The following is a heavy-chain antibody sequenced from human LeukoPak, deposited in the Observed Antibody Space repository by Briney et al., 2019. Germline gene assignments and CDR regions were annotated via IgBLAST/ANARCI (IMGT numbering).Heavy chain of an antibody. CDR3: AKEYSSSLGGGHFDY. D-gene: IGHD6-6*01. CDR2: ISWNSGSI. J-gene: IGHJ4*02. CDR1: GFTFDDYA. Sequence: GGSLRLSCAASGFTFDDYAMHWVRQAPGKGLEWVSGISWNSGSIGYADSVKGRFTISRDNAKNSLYLQMNSLRAEDMALYYCAKEYSSSLGGGHFDYWGQGTLVTVSS. V-gene: IGHV3-9*03.